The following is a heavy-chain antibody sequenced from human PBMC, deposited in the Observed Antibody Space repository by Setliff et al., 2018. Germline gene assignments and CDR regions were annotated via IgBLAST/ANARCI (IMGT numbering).Heavy chain of an antibody. CDR2: INKDGSRT. Sequence: GGSLRLSCAASGFTFSNYWMHWARQVPGKGLVWISRINKDGSRTDYADSVEGRFTISRDNAKNTVYLQMNSLGVDDTAVYYCARDWGAAGSTKAFDIWGQGTMVTVSS. CDR1: GFTFSNYW. V-gene: IGHV3-74*01. J-gene: IGHJ3*02. CDR3: ARDWGAAGSTKAFDI. D-gene: IGHD6-25*01.